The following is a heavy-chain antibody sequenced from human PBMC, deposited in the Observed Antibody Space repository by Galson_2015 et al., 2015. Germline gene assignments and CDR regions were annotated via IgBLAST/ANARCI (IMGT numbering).Heavy chain of an antibody. Sequence: SLRLSCAASGFTLNSYAMHCVRQAPGKGLEWVAVTSSVGTNKYYADSVKGRFAISRDNSNNTLYLQMSSLKPEDTAIYHCARAARVGASGTHDGFDIWGQGTMVTVSS. V-gene: IGHV3-30*09. D-gene: IGHD1-26*01. CDR2: TSSVGTNK. CDR1: GFTLNSYA. J-gene: IGHJ3*02. CDR3: ARAARVGASGTHDGFDI.